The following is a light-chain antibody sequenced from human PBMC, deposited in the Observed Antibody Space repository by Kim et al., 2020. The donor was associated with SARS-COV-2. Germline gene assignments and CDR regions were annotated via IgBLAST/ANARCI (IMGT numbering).Light chain of an antibody. J-gene: IGLJ3*02. CDR3: NSRDSSGNHWV. CDR2: GKN. CDR1: SLRSYY. Sequence: ELTQDPAVSVALGQTVRITCQGDSLRSYYASWYQQKPGQAPVLVIYGKNNRPSGIPDRFSGSSSGNTASLTITGAQAEDEADYYCNSRDSSGNHWVFGGWTQLTV. V-gene: IGLV3-19*01.